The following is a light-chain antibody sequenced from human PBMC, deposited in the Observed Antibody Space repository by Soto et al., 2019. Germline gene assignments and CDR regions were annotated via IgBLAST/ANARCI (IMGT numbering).Light chain of an antibody. CDR1: SSDVGGYVF. V-gene: IGLV2-14*01. CDR3: SSYTSGNTVI. CDR2: EVS. J-gene: IGLJ2*01. Sequence: QSALTQPASVSRSPGQSITISCTGTSSDVGGYVFVSWYQQHPGKAPKLMIYEVSYRPSGVSNRFSGSKSGNTASLTISGLQAEDEANYYCSSYTSGNTVIFGGGTKLTVL.